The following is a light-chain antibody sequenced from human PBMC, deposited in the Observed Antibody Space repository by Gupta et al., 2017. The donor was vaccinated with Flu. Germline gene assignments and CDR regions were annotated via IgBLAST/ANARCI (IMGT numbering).Light chain of an antibody. CDR1: QSVLRISNNQHC. CDR2: LAT. Sequence: NFKSSQSVLRISNNQHCLALYQQKPGQPPKLLIFLATTRESGVPDRFSGSRSGKDFTLTISSLLAEDVAVYYCHQYTGVPQTFGQGTRVEIK. V-gene: IGKV4-1*01. J-gene: IGKJ1*01. CDR3: HQYTGVPQT.